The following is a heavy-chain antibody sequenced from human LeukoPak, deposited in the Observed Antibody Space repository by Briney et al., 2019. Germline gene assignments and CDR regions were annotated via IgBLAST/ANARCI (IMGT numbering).Heavy chain of an antibody. D-gene: IGHD1-26*01. CDR1: GFTLSTYW. Sequence: PGGSLRLSCAASGFTLSTYWMSWVRQAPGKGLEWVANIKQDGSQKYYVDSVKGRFTISRDNAKNSLYLQMNSLRAEDTAVYYCAREKIANAFDIWGQGTMVTVSS. CDR2: IKQDGSQK. V-gene: IGHV3-7*01. J-gene: IGHJ3*02. CDR3: AREKIANAFDI.